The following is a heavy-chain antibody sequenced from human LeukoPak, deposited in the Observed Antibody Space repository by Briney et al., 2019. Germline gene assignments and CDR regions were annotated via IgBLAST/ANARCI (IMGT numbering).Heavy chain of an antibody. CDR1: GFTFSSYA. D-gene: IGHD2-21*02. V-gene: IGHV3-23*01. CDR3: ARVIGGDYHFDS. J-gene: IGHJ4*02. CDR2: ISGSGGST. Sequence: PGGSLRLSCAASGFTFSSYAMSWVRQAPGKGLEWVSAISGSGGSTYYADSVKGRFTISRDNAENTVYLQMSSLRAEDTAVYYCARVIGGDYHFDSWGQGVLVIVSS.